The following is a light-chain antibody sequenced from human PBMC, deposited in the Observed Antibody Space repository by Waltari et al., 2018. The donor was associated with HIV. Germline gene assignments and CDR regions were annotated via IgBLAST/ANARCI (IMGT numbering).Light chain of an antibody. CDR1: QSIKSE. J-gene: IGKJ2*01. CDR3: QKTYSTPYT. CDR2: AAS. Sequence: DIQMTQSPSSLSASVGDRVTITCRASQSIKSELNWYHHKPGKGPKLLIYAASNLQSGVQSRFSGSGSETDVTLTISSLQPEDFATYYGQKTYSTPYTFGQGTKLEIK. V-gene: IGKV1-39*01.